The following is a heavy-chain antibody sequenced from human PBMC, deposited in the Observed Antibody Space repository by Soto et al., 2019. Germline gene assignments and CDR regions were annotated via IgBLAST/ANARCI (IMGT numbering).Heavy chain of an antibody. J-gene: IGHJ5*02. CDR2: INNVGSSR. CDR1: GFTFSNSW. CDR3: ASGGSGTYGRFDP. V-gene: IGHV3-74*01. Sequence: EMQLVESGGGLVQPGGSLRLSCEASGFTFSNSWMHWVRQAPGKGLVWVSRINNVGSSRNYADFVKGRLTISRDNAKNTLYLEMNSLRGDDTAVYFCASGGSGTYGRFDPWGPGTLVIVSS. D-gene: IGHD1-26*01.